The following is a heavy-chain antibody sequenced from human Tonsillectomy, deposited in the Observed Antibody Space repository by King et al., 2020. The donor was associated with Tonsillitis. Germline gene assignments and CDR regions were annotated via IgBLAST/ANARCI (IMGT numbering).Heavy chain of an antibody. CDR2: INPNSDDT. J-gene: IGHJ6*02. CDR3: ARRPYDSGGYSVFSYHYGMDV. D-gene: IGHD3-22*01. CDR1: GYSFTGYY. V-gene: IGHV1-2*07. Sequence: QLVQSGAEVKKPGASVKVSCKASGYSFTGYYIHWVRQAPGQGLEWMGWINPNSDDTSYAHKFQGRVTMTRATSISTAYMELSRLRSDDTAVYYCARRPYDSGGYSVFSYHYGMDVWGQGTTVTVSS.